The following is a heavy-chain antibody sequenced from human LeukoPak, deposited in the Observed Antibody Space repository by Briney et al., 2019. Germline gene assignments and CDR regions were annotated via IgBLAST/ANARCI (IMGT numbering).Heavy chain of an antibody. J-gene: IGHJ4*02. CDR1: GGSFSGYY. D-gene: IGHD2-15*01. CDR2: INHSGST. V-gene: IGHV4-34*01. Sequence: SETLPLTCAVYGGSFSGYYWSWIRQPPGKGLEWIGEINHSGSTNYNPSLKSRVTISVDTSKNQFSLKLSSVTAADTAVYYCARWWQLVDYWGQGTLVTVSS. CDR3: ARWWQLVDY.